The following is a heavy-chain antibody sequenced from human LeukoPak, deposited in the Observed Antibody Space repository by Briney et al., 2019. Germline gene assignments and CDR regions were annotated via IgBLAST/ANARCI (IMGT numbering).Heavy chain of an antibody. D-gene: IGHD2-21*02. CDR3: ARDRPAYCGGDCYSGY. Sequence: GESLRLSCAASGFTFSSYSMNWVRQAPGKGLEWVSSISSSSSYIYYADSVKGRFTISRDNAKNSLYLQMNSLRAEGTAVYYCARDRPAYCGGDCYSGYWGQGTLVTVSS. V-gene: IGHV3-21*01. J-gene: IGHJ4*02. CDR1: GFTFSSYS. CDR2: ISSSSSYI.